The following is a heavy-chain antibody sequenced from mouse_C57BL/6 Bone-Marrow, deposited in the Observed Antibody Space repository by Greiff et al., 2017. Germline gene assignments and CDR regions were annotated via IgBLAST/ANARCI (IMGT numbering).Heavy chain of an antibody. CDR2: IDPENGDT. V-gene: IGHV14-4*01. J-gene: IGHJ1*03. CDR3: TCNYYWYFDV. Sequence: VQLKESGAELVRPGASVKLSCTASGFNIKDDYMHWVKQRPEQGLAWIGWIDPENGDTEYASKFQGKATITADTSSNTAYLQLSSLTSEDTAVYYCTCNYYWYFDVWGTGTTVTVSS. CDR1: GFNIKDDY. D-gene: IGHD2-1*01.